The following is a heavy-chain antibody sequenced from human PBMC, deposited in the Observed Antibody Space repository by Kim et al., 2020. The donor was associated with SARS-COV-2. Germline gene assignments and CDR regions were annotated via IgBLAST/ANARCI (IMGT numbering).Heavy chain of an antibody. V-gene: IGHV3-13*01. CDR2: IGTIADT. D-gene: IGHD6-13*01. CDR1: GFTFSTYD. Sequence: GGSLRLSCAASGFTFSTYDMHWVRQPTGKGLEWISAIGTIADTFYSASVRGRFTISRENAKNSVYLQMNSLRAGDTAVYYCVRQGSSWHRDPQASAFDIWGQGTTGTVSS. CDR3: VRQGSSWHRDPQASAFDI. J-gene: IGHJ3*02.